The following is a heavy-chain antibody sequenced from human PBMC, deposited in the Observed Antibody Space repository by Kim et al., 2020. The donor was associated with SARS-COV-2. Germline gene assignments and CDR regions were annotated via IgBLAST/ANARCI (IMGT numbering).Heavy chain of an antibody. D-gene: IGHD3-9*01. Sequence: SETLFLTCTVSGDSIRSYYWSWIRRPPGKRLEWIGYGYYTGTTNYNPSLESRVTISVDTSKNQISLKLSSVTATDTAVYYCARRAMTGYYDYWGPGTLVTVSS. V-gene: IGHV4-59*01. J-gene: IGHJ4*02. CDR2: GYYTGTT. CDR3: ARRAMTGYYDY. CDR1: GDSIRSYY.